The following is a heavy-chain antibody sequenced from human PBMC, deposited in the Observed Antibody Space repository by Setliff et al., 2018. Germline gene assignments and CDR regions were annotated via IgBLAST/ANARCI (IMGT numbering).Heavy chain of an antibody. CDR3: ARDLLGSQGRTFDL. CDR1: GYTFSDYY. J-gene: IGHJ4*02. D-gene: IGHD1-26*01. CDR2: VNPNTGGT. V-gene: IGHV1-2*02. Sequence: ASVKVSCKASGYTFSDYYMHWIRQAPGQGPEWMGCVNPNTGGTRFAQKFQFGVAMTADKAITTAYMELTRLTSDDTAMYYCARDLLGSQGRTFDLWGQGTLVTVSS.